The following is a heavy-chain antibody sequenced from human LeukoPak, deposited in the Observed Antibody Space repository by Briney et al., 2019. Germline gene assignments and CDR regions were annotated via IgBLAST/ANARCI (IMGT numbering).Heavy chain of an antibody. J-gene: IGHJ4*02. CDR3: ARESFSSGWYLPRPYYFDY. CDR2: INHSGST. Sequence: SETLSLTCAVHGGSFSGYYWSWIRQPPGKGLEWIGEINHSGSTNYNPSLKSRVTISVDTSKNQFSLKLSSVTAADTAVYYCARESFSSGWYLPRPYYFDYWGQGTLVTVSS. CDR1: GGSFSGYY. V-gene: IGHV4-34*01. D-gene: IGHD6-19*01.